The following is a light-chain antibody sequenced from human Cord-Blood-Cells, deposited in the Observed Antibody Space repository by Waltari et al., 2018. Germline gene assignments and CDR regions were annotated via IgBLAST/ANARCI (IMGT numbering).Light chain of an antibody. J-gene: IGLJ1*01. V-gene: IGLV2-23*02. CDR1: SSDVGSYNL. CDR2: EVS. Sequence: QSALTQPAPVSGSPGHSTTISCTGTSSDVGSYNLAASYQQHPGKAPKLMIYEVSKRPSGVSNRFSGSKSGNTASLTISGLQAEDEADYYCCSYAGSSTFYVFGTGTKVTVL. CDR3: CSYAGSSTFYV.